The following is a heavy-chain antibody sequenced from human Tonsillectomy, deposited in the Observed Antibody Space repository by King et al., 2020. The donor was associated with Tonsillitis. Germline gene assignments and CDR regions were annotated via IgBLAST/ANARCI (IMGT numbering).Heavy chain of an antibody. CDR3: AADPPGWHAFDI. CDR2: ISPDNGRT. V-gene: IGHV1-2*04. J-gene: IGHJ3*02. D-gene: IGHD6-19*01. Sequence: VQLVESGAEMKKPGASVKVSCKASGYTFTDYFIHWVRQAPGQGLEWMGWISPDNGRTNYAPKFRGWVTMTRDKSITTAYLELTRLTSDDTAVYYCAADPPGWHAFDIWGQGTMVTVSS. CDR1: GYTFTDYF.